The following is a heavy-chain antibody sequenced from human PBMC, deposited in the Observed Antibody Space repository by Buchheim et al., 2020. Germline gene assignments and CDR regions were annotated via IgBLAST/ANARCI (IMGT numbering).Heavy chain of an antibody. CDR2: LYYSGRT. CDR1: GGPISSVGYY. D-gene: IGHD2-8*01. V-gene: IGHV4-31*03. J-gene: IGHJ4*02. Sequence: QVQLQESGPGLVKPSQTLSLTCTVSGGPISSVGYYWSWVRQHPGKGLEWIGYLYYSGRTSYNPSLKSRVSISLDTPKNQFSLRLTSVTAADTAVYYCALGVYHSRFDYWGQGAL. CDR3: ALGVYHSRFDY.